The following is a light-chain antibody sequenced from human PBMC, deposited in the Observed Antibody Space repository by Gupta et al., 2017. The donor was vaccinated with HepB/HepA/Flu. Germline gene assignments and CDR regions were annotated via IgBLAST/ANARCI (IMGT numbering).Light chain of an antibody. V-gene: IGLV1-51*02. CDR1: SSNIGSNF. CDR3: ATWENNLNVWGV. CDR2: ENN. J-gene: IGLJ1*01. Sequence: SVLTQPPSVSAAPGQKVLIPCSARSSNIGSNFVSWYQQLPGTAPKLLIYENNQRPSGIPDRFSGSKSGTSATLGITGLQTGDEADYYCATWENNLNVWGVFGTGTKVTVL.